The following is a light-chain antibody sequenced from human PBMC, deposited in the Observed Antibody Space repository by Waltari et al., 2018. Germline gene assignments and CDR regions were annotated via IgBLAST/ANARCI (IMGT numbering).Light chain of an antibody. CDR1: QSVHSNY. CDR3: QQYGNSPLT. V-gene: IGKV3-20*01. Sequence: EIVLTPSPGTLSLSPGERATLSLRARQSVHSNYLAWYQQRPGQAPRLLIYGASSRATGIPDRFSGSGSGTDFILTISRLEPEDFAVFYCQQYGNSPLTFGGGTKVEIK. J-gene: IGKJ4*01. CDR2: GAS.